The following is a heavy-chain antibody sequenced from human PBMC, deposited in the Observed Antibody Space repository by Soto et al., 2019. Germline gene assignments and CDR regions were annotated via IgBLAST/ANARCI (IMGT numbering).Heavy chain of an antibody. CDR2: IYWNDDK. CDR3: ALRRESIAVAGHNHFDY. CDR1: GFSLSTSGVG. J-gene: IGHJ4*02. Sequence: SGPTLVNPTQTLTLTCTFSGFSLSTSGVGVGWIRQPPGKALEWLALIYWNDDKRYSPSLKSRLTITKDTSKNQVVLTMTNMDPVDTATYYCALRRESIAVAGHNHFDYWGQGTLVTVSS. V-gene: IGHV2-5*01. D-gene: IGHD6-19*01.